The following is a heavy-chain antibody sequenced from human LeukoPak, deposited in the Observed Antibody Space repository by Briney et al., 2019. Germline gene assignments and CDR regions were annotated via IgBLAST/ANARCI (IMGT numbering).Heavy chain of an antibody. J-gene: IGHJ4*02. Sequence: PGGSLRLSCTASGFSFSTYSMDWVRQAPGKGLEWVSYIVGSSSNIYYADSVKGRFTISRDNAKNSLYLQMDSLRAEDTAVYYCATDSPETAAFDYWGQGTLVTVSS. CDR2: IVGSSSNI. CDR3: ATDSPETAAFDY. CDR1: GFSFSTYS. V-gene: IGHV3-48*04. D-gene: IGHD1-1*01.